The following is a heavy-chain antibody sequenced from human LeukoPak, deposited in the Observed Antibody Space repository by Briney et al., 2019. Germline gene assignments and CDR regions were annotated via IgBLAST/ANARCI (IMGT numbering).Heavy chain of an antibody. V-gene: IGHV4-59*08. CDR3: ARLRDYGSATYSAFDI. Sequence: SETLSLTCTVSGGSIGAYYWGRIRQPPGKGLEWIGHIYHSGTTNYNPSLKSPVTISIDTSKNQFSLKLSSGTAADTAVYYCARLRDYGSATYSAFDIWGQGTMVTVSS. CDR1: GGSIGAYY. D-gene: IGHD3-10*01. J-gene: IGHJ3*02. CDR2: IYHSGTT.